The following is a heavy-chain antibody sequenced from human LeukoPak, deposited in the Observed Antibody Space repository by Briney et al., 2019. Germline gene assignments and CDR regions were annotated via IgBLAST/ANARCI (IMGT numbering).Heavy chain of an antibody. J-gene: IGHJ4*02. CDR1: GGSFSGYY. D-gene: IGHD3-16*01. V-gene: IGHV3-53*01. CDR2: IYSGGST. CDR3: AKRGGMYPAHYFDY. Sequence: ETLSLTCAVYGGSFSGYYWSWIRQPPGKGLEWVSIIYSGGSTFYADSVKGRFTISRDNSKNTLYLQMNSLRAEDTAVYYCAKRGGMYPAHYFDYWGQGTLVTVSS.